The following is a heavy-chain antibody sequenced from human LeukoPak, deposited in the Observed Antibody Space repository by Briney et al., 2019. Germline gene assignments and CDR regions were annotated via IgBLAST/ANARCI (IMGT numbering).Heavy chain of an antibody. Sequence: SRTLSLTCGVSGDSISSDYSYWTWIRQVPGKGLEWIGCVYYSGSTFYNPSLRSRVTISNDTSKNHFSLKLKSVTAADTAVYYCARGTEMRGLKGNWFDPWGQGSLVTVSS. D-gene: IGHD3-10*01. CDR1: GDSISSDYSY. CDR2: VYYSGST. CDR3: ARGTEMRGLKGNWFDP. V-gene: IGHV4-31*11. J-gene: IGHJ5*02.